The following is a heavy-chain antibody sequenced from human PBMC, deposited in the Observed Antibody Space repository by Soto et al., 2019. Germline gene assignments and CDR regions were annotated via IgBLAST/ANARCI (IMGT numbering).Heavy chain of an antibody. CDR1: GYTFTSYD. Sequence: QVQLVQSGAEVKQPGASVKVSCKASGYTFTSYDINWVRQATGQGLEWMGWMNPNSGHTGYAQKCQGRVTMTRNTSISTAYMERSSLRSEDTAVYYCARATNDYGDRHWGQGTLVTVSS. J-gene: IGHJ4*02. D-gene: IGHD4-17*01. CDR2: MNPNSGHT. V-gene: IGHV1-8*01. CDR3: ARATNDYGDRH.